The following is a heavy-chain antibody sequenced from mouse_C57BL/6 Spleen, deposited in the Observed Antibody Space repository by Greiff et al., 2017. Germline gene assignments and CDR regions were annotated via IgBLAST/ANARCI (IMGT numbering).Heavy chain of an antibody. Sequence: EVKLVESGEGLVKPGGSLKLSCAASGFTFSSYAMSWVRQTPEKRLEWVAYISSGGDYIYYADTVKGRFTISRDNARNTLYLQMSSLKSEDTAMYYCTRDPLYYDYDPSMDYWGQGTSVTVSS. CDR3: TRDPLYYDYDPSMDY. D-gene: IGHD2-4*01. J-gene: IGHJ4*01. CDR2: ISSGGDYI. V-gene: IGHV5-9-1*02. CDR1: GFTFSSYA.